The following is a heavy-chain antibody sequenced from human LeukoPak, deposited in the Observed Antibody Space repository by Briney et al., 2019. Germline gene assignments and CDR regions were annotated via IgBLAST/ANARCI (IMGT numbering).Heavy chain of an antibody. D-gene: IGHD6-13*01. J-gene: IGHJ6*04. CDR1: GFTFSSYE. V-gene: IGHV3-48*03. Sequence: GGSLRLSCAASGFTFSSYEMNWVRQAPGKGLEWVSYISSSGSTIYYADSVKGRFTISRDIAKNSLYLQMNSLRAEDTAVYYCARVIAAAAYYYGMDVWGKGTTVTVSS. CDR3: ARVIAAAAYYYGMDV. CDR2: ISSSGSTI.